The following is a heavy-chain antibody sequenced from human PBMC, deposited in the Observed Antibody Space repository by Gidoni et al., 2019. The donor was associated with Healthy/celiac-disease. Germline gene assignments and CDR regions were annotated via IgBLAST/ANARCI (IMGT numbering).Heavy chain of an antibody. CDR3: ARAGARYYYDSSGSLPY. V-gene: IGHV4-34*01. D-gene: IGHD3-22*01. CDR1: VVSFSVYY. J-gene: IGHJ4*02. CDR2: INHSGST. Sequence: QVQLQQWGAGLFKPSETLSLTCAVYVVSFSVYYWSWIRQPPGKGLEWIGEINHSGSTNYNPSLKSRVTISVDTAKNQFSRKLSSVTAADTAVYYCARAGARYYYDSSGSLPYWGQGTLVTVSS.